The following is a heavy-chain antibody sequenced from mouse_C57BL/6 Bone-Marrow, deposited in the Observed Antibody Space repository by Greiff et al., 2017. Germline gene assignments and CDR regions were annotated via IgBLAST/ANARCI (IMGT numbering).Heavy chain of an antibody. J-gene: IGHJ3*01. V-gene: IGHV2-4*01. CDR1: GFSLTSYG. Sequence: VQLVESGPGLVQPSQSLSITCTVSGFSLTSYGVHWVRQPPGKGLEWLGVIWSGGSTDYNAAFISRLSISKYNSKSQVFFKMHSLQADDTAIYYCAKKATSYYDYEFAYWGQGTLVTVSA. D-gene: IGHD2-4*01. CDR2: IWSGGST. CDR3: AKKATSYYDYEFAY.